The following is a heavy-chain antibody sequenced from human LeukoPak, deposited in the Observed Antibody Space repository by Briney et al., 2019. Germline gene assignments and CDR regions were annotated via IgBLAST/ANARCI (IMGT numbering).Heavy chain of an antibody. J-gene: IGHJ5*02. CDR3: ARDIVVVPAATYNWFDP. CDR2: INTNTGNP. Sequence: ASVKVSCKASGYTFTGYYMHWVRQAPGQGLEWMGWINTNTGNPTYAQGFTGRFVFSLDTSVSTAYLQISSLKAEDTAVYYCARDIVVVPAATYNWFDPWGQGTLVTVSS. CDR1: GYTFTGYY. D-gene: IGHD2-2*01. V-gene: IGHV7-4-1*02.